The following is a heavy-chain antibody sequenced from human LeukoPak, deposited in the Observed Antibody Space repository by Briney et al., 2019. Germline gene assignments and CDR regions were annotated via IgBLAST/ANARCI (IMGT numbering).Heavy chain of an antibody. CDR3: ANTDSSGYQYYFDY. CDR1: GFSFSSHA. CDR2: ISYDGSNK. D-gene: IGHD3-22*01. V-gene: IGHV3-30*18. Sequence: PEGSLRLSCAASGFSFSSHALTWVRQAPGKGLEWVAVISYDGSNKYYADSVKGRFTISRDNSKNTLYLQMNSLRAEDTAVYYCANTDSSGYQYYFDYWGQGTLVTVSS. J-gene: IGHJ4*02.